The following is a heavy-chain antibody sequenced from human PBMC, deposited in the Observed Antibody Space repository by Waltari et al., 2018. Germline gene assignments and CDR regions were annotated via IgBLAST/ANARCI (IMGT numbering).Heavy chain of an antibody. CDR2: INPNSGGT. J-gene: IGHJ4*02. V-gene: IGHV1-2*02. D-gene: IGHD1-26*01. CDR1: GYTFTGYQ. Sequence: VSCKASGYTFTGYQIHWVRQAPGQGLEWMGWINPNSGGTNYAQNFQGRVTITRDTSIRTAYMELSRLRSDDTAMYYCARDLVVGSGDYWGQGTLVTVSS. CDR3: ARDLVVGSGDY.